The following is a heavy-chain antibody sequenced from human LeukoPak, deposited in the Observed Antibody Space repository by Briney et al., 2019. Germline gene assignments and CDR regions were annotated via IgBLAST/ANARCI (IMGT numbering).Heavy chain of an antibody. Sequence: GGSLRLSCAASGFTFSSYGMSWVRQAPGKGLEWVSGISGGGGSTYYADSVKGRFTISRDNSKNTLYLQLNSLRAEDTAVFYCATGRTYYYYYYMDVWGKGTTVTVSS. CDR2: ISGGGGST. CDR3: ATGRTYYYYYYMDV. V-gene: IGHV3-23*01. CDR1: GFTFSSYG. J-gene: IGHJ6*03.